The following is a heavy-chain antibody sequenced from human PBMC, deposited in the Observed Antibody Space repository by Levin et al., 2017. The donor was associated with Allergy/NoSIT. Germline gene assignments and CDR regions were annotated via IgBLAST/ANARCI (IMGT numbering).Heavy chain of an antibody. J-gene: IGHJ4*02. Sequence: GGSLRLSCAASGFTFSSYAMHWVRQAPGKGLEWVAVISYDGSNKYYADSVKGRFTISRDNSKNTLYLQMNSLRAEDTAVYYCARAIAAAGFNFDYWGQGTLVTVSS. CDR2: ISYDGSNK. V-gene: IGHV3-30-3*01. CDR1: GFTFSSYA. D-gene: IGHD6-13*01. CDR3: ARAIAAAGFNFDY.